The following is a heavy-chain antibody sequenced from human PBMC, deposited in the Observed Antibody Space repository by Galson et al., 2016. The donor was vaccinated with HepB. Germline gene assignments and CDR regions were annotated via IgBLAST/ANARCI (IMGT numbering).Heavy chain of an antibody. V-gene: IGHV3-33*08. J-gene: IGHJ4*02. CDR1: GFTFSSYG. Sequence: SLRLSCAASGFTFSSYGMHWVRQAPGKGLEWVALISYDGNNKYYADSVKGRFTISRDNSKNTLYLQMNSLRAEDTAVYYCARERPDIAVAAFDYWGQGTLVTVSS. CDR2: ISYDGNNK. CDR3: ARERPDIAVAAFDY. D-gene: IGHD6-19*01.